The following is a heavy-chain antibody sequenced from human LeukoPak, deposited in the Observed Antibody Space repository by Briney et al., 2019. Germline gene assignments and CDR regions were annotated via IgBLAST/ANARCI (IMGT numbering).Heavy chain of an antibody. Sequence: SETLTLTCAVYGGSPRSYYWSWIRQSPGKGLEWIGVVSHSGTTTYNPSLKGRVIISMDTSKRQFSLKVTSVTAADTAIYYCARVGGWLQLKRWGFDYWVQGTPVTVSS. CDR3: ARVGGWLQLKRWGFDY. V-gene: IGHV4-34*01. CDR2: VSHSGTT. CDR1: GGSPRSYY. J-gene: IGHJ4*02. D-gene: IGHD5-24*01.